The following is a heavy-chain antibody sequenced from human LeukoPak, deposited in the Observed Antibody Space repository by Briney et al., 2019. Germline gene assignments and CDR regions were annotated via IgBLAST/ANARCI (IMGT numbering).Heavy chain of an antibody. Sequence: PGGSLRLSCAASGFTVSSNYMSWVRQAPGKGLEWVSIIYAGGNTYYADSVKDRFTISRDNSKNTVFFQMNSLRAEDTAVYYCAGVGIVAAGRGNAFDIWGQGTMVTVSP. D-gene: IGHD6-25*01. V-gene: IGHV3-66*01. CDR3: AGVGIVAAGRGNAFDI. CDR1: GFTVSSNY. J-gene: IGHJ3*02. CDR2: IYAGGNT.